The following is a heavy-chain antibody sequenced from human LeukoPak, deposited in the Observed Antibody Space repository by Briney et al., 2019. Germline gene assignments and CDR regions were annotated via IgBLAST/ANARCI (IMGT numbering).Heavy chain of an antibody. CDR1: GFTCSSYA. J-gene: IGHJ4*02. Sequence: GGSLRLSCAASGFTCSSYAMSWVRQAPGKGLEWVSAISGSGDNTYYADSVKGRFTVSRDNSKNTLYLQMNSLRAEDTAVYYCAKDSYYDYIWGSYRYTNKFDYWGQGTLVTVSS. V-gene: IGHV3-23*01. CDR2: ISGSGDNT. D-gene: IGHD3-16*02. CDR3: AKDSYYDYIWGSYRYTNKFDY.